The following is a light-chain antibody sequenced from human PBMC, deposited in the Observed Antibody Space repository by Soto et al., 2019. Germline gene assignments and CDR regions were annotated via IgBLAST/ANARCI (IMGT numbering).Light chain of an antibody. CDR1: QSVSSN. CDR3: QQYNTLPPWT. J-gene: IGKJ1*01. Sequence: EIVMTQSPATLSVSPGERATLSCRASQSVSSNLAWYQQKPGQAPRLLIYGASIRATGIPARFSGSGSGTQFTLTISSLQSEDFAVHYCQQYNTLPPWTVGQGPKVEIK. CDR2: GAS. V-gene: IGKV3-15*01.